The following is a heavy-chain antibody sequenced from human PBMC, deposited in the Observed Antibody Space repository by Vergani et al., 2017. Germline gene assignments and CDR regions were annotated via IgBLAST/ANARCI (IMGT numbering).Heavy chain of an antibody. D-gene: IGHD2-15*01. Sequence: QVQLVQSGGGVVQPGRSLRLSCVASGFTFNRYGMQWVRQAPGKGLEWVAYVLFDGSNEYYADSVKGRFIVSRDNSNDALYLQMNSLRTDDTAVYYCARDLAYCHEGSCALWGQGSVVTVS. J-gene: IGHJ4*02. CDR1: GFTFNRYG. CDR2: VLFDGSNE. CDR3: ARDLAYCHEGSCAL. V-gene: IGHV3-33*01.